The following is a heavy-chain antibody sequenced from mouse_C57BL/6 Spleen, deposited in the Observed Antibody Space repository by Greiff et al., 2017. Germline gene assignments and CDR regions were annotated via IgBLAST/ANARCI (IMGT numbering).Heavy chain of an antibody. CDR2: IYPGDGDT. Sequence: VQVVESGAELVKPGASVKISCTASGYAFSSYWMNWVKQRPGKGLEWIGQIYPGDGDTNSNGKFKGKATLTADKSSSTAYMQLSSLPSEVSAVYFCARIYGSNYFDYWGQGTTLTVSS. CDR3: ARIYGSNYFDY. J-gene: IGHJ2*01. V-gene: IGHV1-80*01. CDR1: GYAFSSYW. D-gene: IGHD1-1*01.